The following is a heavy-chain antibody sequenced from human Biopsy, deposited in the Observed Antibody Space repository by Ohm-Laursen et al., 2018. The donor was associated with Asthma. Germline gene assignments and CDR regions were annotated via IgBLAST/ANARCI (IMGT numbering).Heavy chain of an antibody. V-gene: IGHV3-53*01. Sequence: SLRLSCAASGFAVSRDHMFWVRQAPGKGLEWVSVIYSGGTSHTADSVRGRFTISRDYSKNTVYLQMHSLRAEDTAVYYCARGDSSNWSHYYFDYRGQGTLVTVSS. CDR3: ARGDSSNWSHYYFDY. CDR2: IYSGGTS. J-gene: IGHJ4*02. D-gene: IGHD3-22*01. CDR1: GFAVSRDH.